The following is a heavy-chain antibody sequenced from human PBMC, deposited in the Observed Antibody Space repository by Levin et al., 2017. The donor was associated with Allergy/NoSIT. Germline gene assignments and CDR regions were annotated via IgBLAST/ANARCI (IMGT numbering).Heavy chain of an antibody. Sequence: LSGGSLRLSCAASGFTFSNYAMTWVRQAPGKGLEWVSSISGSGVHTYYADADSVKGRFTISRDNSKNTLFLHMNSLRVEDTAVYYCAKCVAEGGYCYFDYWGQGTLVTVSS. CDR1: GFTFSNYA. V-gene: IGHV3-23*01. D-gene: IGHD6-25*01. J-gene: IGHJ4*02. CDR3: AKCVAEGGYCYFDY. CDR2: ISGSGVHT.